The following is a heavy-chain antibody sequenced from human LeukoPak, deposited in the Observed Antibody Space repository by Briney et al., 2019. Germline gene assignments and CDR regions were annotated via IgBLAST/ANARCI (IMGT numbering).Heavy chain of an antibody. J-gene: IGHJ5*02. Sequence: GGSPRLSCAASGFTFSSYWMNWVRQVPGKGLVWVSRIASDGNNRDYADSVKGRFTISRDNAKNTLYLLMNSLRAEDTAVYYCAKVPRQHDNWFDPWGQGTLVTVSS. CDR3: AKVPRQHDNWFDP. V-gene: IGHV3-74*01. D-gene: IGHD6-13*01. CDR2: IASDGNNR. CDR1: GFTFSSYW.